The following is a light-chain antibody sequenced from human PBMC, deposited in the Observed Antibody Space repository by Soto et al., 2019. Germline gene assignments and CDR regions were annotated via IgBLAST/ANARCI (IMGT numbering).Light chain of an antibody. CDR3: MQATNWPLLT. CDR2: KVS. CDR1: QSLVHTDGNTY. V-gene: IGKV2-30*02. Sequence: DVVMTQSPLSLPVTLGQPASISCRSSQSLVHTDGNTYLNWFQQRPGQSPRHLIYKVSNRDSGVPDRFSGSGSGSAFTLNISRVEAEDVGVYYCMQATNWPLLTFGGGTKVEIK. J-gene: IGKJ4*01.